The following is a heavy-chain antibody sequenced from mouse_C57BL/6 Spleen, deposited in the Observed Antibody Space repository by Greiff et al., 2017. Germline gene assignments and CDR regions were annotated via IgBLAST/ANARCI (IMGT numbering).Heavy chain of an antibody. Sequence: DVQLQESGPGLAKPSQTLSLTCSVTGYSITRDYWNWIRKFPGNKLEYMGYISYSGSTYYNPSLKSRISITRDTSKNQYYLQLNSVTTEDTATYYCARLGGYWYFDVWGTGTTVTVSS. CDR3: ARLGGYWYFDV. CDR2: ISYSGST. V-gene: IGHV3-8*01. CDR1: GYSITRDY. J-gene: IGHJ1*03.